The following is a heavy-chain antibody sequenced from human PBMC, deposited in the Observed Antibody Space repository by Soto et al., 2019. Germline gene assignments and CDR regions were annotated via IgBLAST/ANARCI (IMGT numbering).Heavy chain of an antibody. Sequence: QVQLQESGPGLVKPSGTLSLTCAVSGGSISSSNWWSWVRQPPGKGLEWIGEIYHSGSTNYNPSLHRRLTISVDKSENHFSLKLSSVTAADTAVYYCASLDVLGPLFDYWGQGTLVTVSS. D-gene: IGHD6-6*01. V-gene: IGHV4-4*02. CDR3: ASLDVLGPLFDY. J-gene: IGHJ4*02. CDR2: IYHSGST. CDR1: GGSISSSNW.